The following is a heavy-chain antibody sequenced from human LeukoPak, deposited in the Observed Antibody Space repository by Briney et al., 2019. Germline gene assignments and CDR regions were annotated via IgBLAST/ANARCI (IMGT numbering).Heavy chain of an antibody. CDR3: ARVGRNGWDFDH. Sequence: GGSLRLSCAASGFTFSASWMTWVRQAPGKGLEWVTIINEGGGLTFYVDSVKGRFSISRDNSKNSLSLQMSTLRVEDTAMYYCARVGRNGWDFDHWGQGTLVTVSS. CDR1: GFTFSASW. CDR2: INEGGGLT. D-gene: IGHD5-24*01. J-gene: IGHJ4*02. V-gene: IGHV3-7*01.